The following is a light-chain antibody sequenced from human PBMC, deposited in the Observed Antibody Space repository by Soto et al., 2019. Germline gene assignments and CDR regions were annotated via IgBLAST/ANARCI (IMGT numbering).Light chain of an antibody. CDR2: DTA. J-gene: IGKJ4*01. V-gene: IGKV3-20*01. CDR3: QQYGSSPLT. Sequence: ELVLTQSPGTLSLSVGERVTLSCTASQSVSSYLAWYQQTPGQAPRLLIYDTANRATGTPDRFSGSGSGTDFTLTISRLEPEDFTVYYCQQYGSSPLTFGGGTPVEIK. CDR1: QSVSSY.